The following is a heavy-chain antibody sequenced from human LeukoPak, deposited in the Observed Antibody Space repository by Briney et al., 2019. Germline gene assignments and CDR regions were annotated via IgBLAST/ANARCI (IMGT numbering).Heavy chain of an antibody. V-gene: IGHV1-18*01. CDR2: IRGYNGQT. J-gene: IGHJ4*02. D-gene: IGHD1-14*01. CDR3: ARQPSGTAYFDY. CDR1: GYTFRSYD. Sequence: GASVNVSCKPAGYTFRSYDMTWVRQAPGQGPEGMGWIRGYNGQTNYAQKFQGRVTLTTDTSTNTAYMELRSLGSDDTAVYFCARQPSGTAYFDYWGQGTLVTVSS.